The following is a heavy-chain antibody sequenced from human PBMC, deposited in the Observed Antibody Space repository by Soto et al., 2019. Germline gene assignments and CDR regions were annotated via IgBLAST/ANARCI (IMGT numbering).Heavy chain of an antibody. D-gene: IGHD2-2*01. J-gene: IGHJ6*02. V-gene: IGHV1-69*01. CDR3: ARGDIVVVPAANSSHYYYYGMDV. CDR1: GGTFSSYA. Sequence: QVQLVQSGAEVKKPGSSVKVSCKASGGTFSSYAISWVRQAPGQGLEWLGGIIPIFGTANYAQKFQGRVTLTADESTSTAYMELSSLRSEDTAVYYCARGDIVVVPAANSSHYYYYGMDVWGQGTTVTVSS. CDR2: IIPIFGTA.